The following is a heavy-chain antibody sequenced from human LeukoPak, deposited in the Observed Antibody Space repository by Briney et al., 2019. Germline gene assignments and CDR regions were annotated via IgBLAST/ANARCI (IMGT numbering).Heavy chain of an antibody. Sequence: PSQTLSLTCAVSGGSISSGGYSWSWIRQPPGKGLEWIGYIYHSGSTYYNPSLKSRITISLDTSKNQFSLKLNSVTAADTAVYYCARHPLRGGFDYWGQGTLVTVSS. CDR1: GGSISSGGYS. CDR3: ARHPLRGGFDY. J-gene: IGHJ4*02. V-gene: IGHV4-30-2*01. CDR2: IYHSGST.